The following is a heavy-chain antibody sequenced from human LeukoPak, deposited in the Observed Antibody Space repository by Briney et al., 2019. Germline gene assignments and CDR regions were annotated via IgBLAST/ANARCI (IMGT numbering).Heavy chain of an antibody. Sequence: GGSLRLSCAASEFAFGSYAMTWVRQAPGKGPEWVAAISDSGDNTYYTESMRGRFTISRDNSKNTLYLQMNSLRAEDTAVYYCAKRWGITGTTYFDLWGRGALVTVSS. CDR1: EFAFGSYA. J-gene: IGHJ2*01. D-gene: IGHD1-20*01. CDR2: ISDSGDNT. V-gene: IGHV3-23*01. CDR3: AKRWGITGTTYFDL.